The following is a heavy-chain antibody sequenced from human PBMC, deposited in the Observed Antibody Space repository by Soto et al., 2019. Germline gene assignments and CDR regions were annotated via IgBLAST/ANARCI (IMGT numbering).Heavy chain of an antibody. Sequence: ASVKVSCKASGYTFTGYYMHWVRQAPGQGLEWMGWINPNSGGTNYAQKFQGRVTMTRDTSISTAYMELSRLRSDDTAVYYCARESGSYSYFQHWGQGTLVTVSS. J-gene: IGHJ1*01. CDR3: ARESGSYSYFQH. CDR2: INPNSGGT. CDR1: GYTFTGYY. D-gene: IGHD1-26*01. V-gene: IGHV1-2*02.